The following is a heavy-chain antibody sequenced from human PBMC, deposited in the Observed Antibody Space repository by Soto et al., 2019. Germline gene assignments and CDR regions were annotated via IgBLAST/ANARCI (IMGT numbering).Heavy chain of an antibody. V-gene: IGHV4-39*01. J-gene: IGHJ5*02. D-gene: IGHD3-22*01. CDR2: IYYSGST. Sequence: PSAILSLTCTVSGGSISSSSYYWGWIRQPPGKWLEWIGSIYYSGSTYYNPSLKSRVTISVDTSKNQFSLKLSSVTSADTAVYYFERRGHYYDSLHWFDPWGHGTLVTVS. CDR3: ERRGHYYDSLHWFDP. CDR1: GGSISSSSYY.